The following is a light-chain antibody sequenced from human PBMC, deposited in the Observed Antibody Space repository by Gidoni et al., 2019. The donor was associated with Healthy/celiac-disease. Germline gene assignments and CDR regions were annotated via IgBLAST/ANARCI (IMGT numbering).Light chain of an antibody. V-gene: IGKV4-1*01. CDR2: WAS. J-gene: IGKJ1*01. CDR3: QQYYSIPRG. CDR1: QSVLYRSNNKNH. Sequence: DIVMTQSPDSLAVSLGERATINCKSSQSVLYRSNNKNHLAWYQQKPGQPPKLLIYWASTRESGVPDRFSGSGSGTDFTLTISSLQAEDVAVYYCQQYYSIPRGFXQXTKVEIK.